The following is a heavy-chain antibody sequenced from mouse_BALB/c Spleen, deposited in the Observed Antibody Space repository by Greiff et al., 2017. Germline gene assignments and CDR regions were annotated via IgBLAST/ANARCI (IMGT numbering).Heavy chain of an antibody. Sequence: QVQLKESGPGLVAPSQSLSITCTVSGFSLTSYGVHWVRQPPGKGLEWLGVIWAGGSTNYNSALMSRLSISKDNSKSQVFLIMNSLQTDDTAMYYCASRRLQYYDAMDYWGQGTSVTVSP. D-gene: IGHD1-2*01. CDR2: IWAGGST. CDR3: ASRRLQYYDAMDY. V-gene: IGHV2-9*02. CDR1: GFSLTSYG. J-gene: IGHJ4*01.